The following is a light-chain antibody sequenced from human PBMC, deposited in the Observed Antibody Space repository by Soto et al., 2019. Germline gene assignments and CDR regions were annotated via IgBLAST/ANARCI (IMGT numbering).Light chain of an antibody. CDR3: QQYGTLPPRYT. CDR1: QRMSSNY. V-gene: IGKV3-20*01. Sequence: LVLTQSPGPLSLSPGERATLSCRASQRMSSNYLAWYQQKPGQAPRLLIYGTSSRATGIPDRFSGSGSGTDFTLSISRLEPEDSAVYYCQQYGTLPPRYTFGQGTKLEIK. CDR2: GTS. J-gene: IGKJ2*01.